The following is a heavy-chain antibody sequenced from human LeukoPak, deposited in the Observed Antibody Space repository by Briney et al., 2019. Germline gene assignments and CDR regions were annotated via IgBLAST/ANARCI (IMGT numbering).Heavy chain of an antibody. Sequence: GGSLRLSCAAPGFTFSSYAMHWVRQAPGKGLEWGAVISYDGSNKYYADSVKGRFTISRDNSRNTLHLQMNSLRAEDTAVYSCAKASLRYFDWSSDYWGQGTLVTVSS. V-gene: IGHV3-30*18. CDR3: AKASLRYFDWSSDY. D-gene: IGHD3-9*01. J-gene: IGHJ4*02. CDR2: ISYDGSNK. CDR1: GFTFSSYA.